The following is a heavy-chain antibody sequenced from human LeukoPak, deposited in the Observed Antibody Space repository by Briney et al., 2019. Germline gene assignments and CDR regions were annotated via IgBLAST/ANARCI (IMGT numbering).Heavy chain of an antibody. CDR1: GYSFTSYW. Sequence: GESLQISCKGSGYSFTSYWIGWVRQLPGKGLEWMGIIYPGDSDTRYSPSFQGQVTISADKSISTAYLQWSSLKASDTAMYYCASVDTAMVWFYWGQGTLVTVSS. J-gene: IGHJ4*02. V-gene: IGHV5-51*01. CDR2: IYPGDSDT. D-gene: IGHD5-18*01. CDR3: ASVDTAMVWFY.